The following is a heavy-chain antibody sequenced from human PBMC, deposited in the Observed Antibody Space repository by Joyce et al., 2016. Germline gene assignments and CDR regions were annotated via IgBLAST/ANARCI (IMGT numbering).Heavy chain of an antibody. V-gene: IGHV3-74*01. CDR2: IKTDGSST. CDR3: VRGISARPGGPNWFDP. D-gene: IGHD6-6*01. J-gene: IGHJ5*02. CDR1: GFSFSGYW. Sequence: EVQLVESGGGLVQPGGSLRLSCAASGFSFSGYWIHWVRQAPGKGLGWVSCIKTDGSSTRFADSVKGRFTISRDNAKNTLYLQMNSLRAEDTAVYYCVRGISARPGGPNWFDPWGQGTLVTVSS.